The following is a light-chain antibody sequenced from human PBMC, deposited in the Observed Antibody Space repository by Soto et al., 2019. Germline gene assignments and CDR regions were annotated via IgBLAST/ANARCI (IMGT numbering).Light chain of an antibody. V-gene: IGLV2-23*01. J-gene: IGLJ3*02. CDR1: SNDVGSYDL. Sequence: QSALTQPASVSGSPGQSINISCTGTSNDVGSYDLVSWYQLHPGKAPKLVIYEDNKRPSGISGRFSVSKYGNTASLTISGLQAEDEAHYYCCSYARGRIWVFGGGTKVSVL. CDR2: EDN. CDR3: CSYARGRIWV.